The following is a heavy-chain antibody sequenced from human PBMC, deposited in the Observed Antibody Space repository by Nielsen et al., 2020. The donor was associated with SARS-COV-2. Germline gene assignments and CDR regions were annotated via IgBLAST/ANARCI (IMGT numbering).Heavy chain of an antibody. V-gene: IGHV3-7*03. CDR3: ARSPYDWSHFDY. J-gene: IGHJ4*02. Sequence: GGSLRLSCVVSGFNIRGYWMTWVRQAPGKGLEWVGNIKLDGSEKYYVDSVKGRITISRDNAKNSLYLQMNSLRAEDTALYYCARSPYDWSHFDYWGQGTPVTVAS. D-gene: IGHD5-12*01. CDR1: GFNIRGYW. CDR2: IKLDGSEK.